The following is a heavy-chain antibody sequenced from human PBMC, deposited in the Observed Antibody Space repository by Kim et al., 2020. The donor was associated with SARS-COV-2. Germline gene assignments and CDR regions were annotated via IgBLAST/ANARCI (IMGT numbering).Heavy chain of an antibody. CDR3: AKRGLWPPYYYYGMDV. V-gene: IGHV3-23*01. J-gene: IGHJ6*02. D-gene: IGHD5-18*01. CDR1: GFTFSSYA. CDR2: ISGSGGST. Sequence: GGSLRLSCAASGFTFSSYAMSWVRQAPGKGLEWVSAISGSGGSTYYADSVKGRFTISRDNSKNTLYLQMNSLRAEDTAVYYCAKRGLWPPYYYYGMDVWGQGTTVTVSS.